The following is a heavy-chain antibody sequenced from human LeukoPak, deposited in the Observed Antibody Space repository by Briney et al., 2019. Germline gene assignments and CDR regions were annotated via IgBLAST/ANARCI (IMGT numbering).Heavy chain of an antibody. CDR3: ARVKGAYDYYYYCGMDV. D-gene: IGHD1-26*01. J-gene: IGHJ6*02. V-gene: IGHV4-59*12. CDR2: IYYSGST. Sequence: PSETLSLTCTVSGGSIRSYYWSWIRQPPGKGLEWIGYIYYSGSTNYNPSLKSRVTISVDTSKNQFSLKLSSVTAADTAVYYCARVKGAYDYYYYCGMDVWGQGTTVTVSS. CDR1: GGSIRSYY.